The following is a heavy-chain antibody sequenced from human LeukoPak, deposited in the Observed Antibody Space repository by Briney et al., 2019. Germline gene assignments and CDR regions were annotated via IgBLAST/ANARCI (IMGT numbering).Heavy chain of an antibody. Sequence: PGGSLRLSCAASGFTFSSYGMHWVRQAPGKGLEWVAVISYGGSNKYYADSVKGRFTISRDNSKNTLYLQMNSLRAEDTAVYYCAKPKYSGYDDAFDIWGQGTMVTVSS. V-gene: IGHV3-30*18. J-gene: IGHJ3*02. CDR2: ISYGGSNK. CDR1: GFTFSSYG. D-gene: IGHD5-12*01. CDR3: AKPKYSGYDDAFDI.